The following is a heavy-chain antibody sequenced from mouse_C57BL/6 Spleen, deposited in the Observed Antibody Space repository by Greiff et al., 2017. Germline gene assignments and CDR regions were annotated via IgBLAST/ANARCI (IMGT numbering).Heavy chain of an antibody. D-gene: IGHD1-1*01. Sequence: QVQLQQPGAELVKPGASVKLSCKASGYTFTSYWMQWVKQRPGQGLEWIGEIDPSDSYTNYNQKFKGKATLTVDTSSSTAYMQLSSLTSEDSAVYYCARRRNCYGGWYFDVWGTGTKDTVSS. CDR2: IDPSDSYT. CDR1: GYTFTSYW. CDR3: ARRRNCYGGWYFDV. V-gene: IGHV1-50*01. J-gene: IGHJ1*03.